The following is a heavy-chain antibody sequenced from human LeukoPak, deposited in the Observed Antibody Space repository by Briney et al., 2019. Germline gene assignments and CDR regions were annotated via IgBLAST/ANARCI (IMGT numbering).Heavy chain of an antibody. CDR3: AREAIVVVPAAHHYMDV. Sequence: SETLSLTCTVSGGSISSGSYYWSWIRQPAGKGLEWIGRIYTSGSTNYNPSLKSLVTISVDTSKNQFSLKLSSVTAADTAVYYCAREAIVVVPAAHHYMDVWGKGTTVTVSS. D-gene: IGHD2-2*01. CDR1: GGSISSGSYY. CDR2: IYTSGST. V-gene: IGHV4-61*02. J-gene: IGHJ6*03.